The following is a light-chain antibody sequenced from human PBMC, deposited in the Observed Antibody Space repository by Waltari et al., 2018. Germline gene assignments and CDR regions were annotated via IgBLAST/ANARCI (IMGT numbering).Light chain of an antibody. V-gene: IGKV4-1*01. CDR2: WAS. Sequence: DIVMTQSPDSLAVSLGERATINCKSGQSVLYSSNNKNYLAWYQQKPGQPPKRLIYWASTLESGVPDRFSGSGSGTDFTLTISSLQAEDVAVYYCQQYYSTPYTFGQGTKLEIK. J-gene: IGKJ2*01. CDR1: QSVLYSSNNKNY. CDR3: QQYYSTPYT.